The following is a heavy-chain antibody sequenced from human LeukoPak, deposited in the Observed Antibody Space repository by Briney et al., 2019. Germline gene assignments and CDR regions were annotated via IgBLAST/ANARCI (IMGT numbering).Heavy chain of an antibody. Sequence: SETLSLTCTVYGGSFSGYYWSWIRQPPGKGLEWIGEINHSGSTNYNPSLKSRVTISVDTSKNQFSLKLSSVTAADTAVYYCARGSGAGTGNWGQGTLVTVSS. V-gene: IGHV4-34*01. CDR2: INHSGST. CDR3: ARGSGAGTGN. CDR1: GGSFSGYY. J-gene: IGHJ4*02. D-gene: IGHD3/OR15-3a*01.